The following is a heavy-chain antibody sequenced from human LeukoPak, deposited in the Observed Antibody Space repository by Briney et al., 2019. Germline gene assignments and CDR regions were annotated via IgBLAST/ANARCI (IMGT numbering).Heavy chain of an antibody. CDR2: ISAYNGNT. CDR1: GYTFTSYG. CDR3: ARDSMGVTLEYCFDY. D-gene: IGHD2-21*02. J-gene: IGHJ4*02. V-gene: IGHV1-18*04. Sequence: ASVNVSCKASGYTFTSYGISWVRQAPGQGLEWMGWISAYNGNTNYAQKRQGRVTMTTDTSTSTAYMELRSLRSDDTAVYYCARDSMGVTLEYCFDYWGQGTLVTVSS.